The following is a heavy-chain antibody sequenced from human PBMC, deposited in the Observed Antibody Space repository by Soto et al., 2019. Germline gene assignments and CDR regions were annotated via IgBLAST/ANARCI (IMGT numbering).Heavy chain of an antibody. CDR1: GGSFSGYY. CDR2: INHSGST. J-gene: IGHJ5*02. V-gene: IGHV4-34*01. CDR3: ARGVSPSSGWSEVVGWFDP. D-gene: IGHD6-19*01. Sequence: QVRLQQWGAGLLKPSETLSLTCAVYGGSFSGYYWSWIRQPPGKGLEWIGEINHSGSTNYNPSLKSRVTISVDTSKNQFSLKLSSVTAADTAVYYCARGVSPSSGWSEVVGWFDPWGQGTLVTVSS.